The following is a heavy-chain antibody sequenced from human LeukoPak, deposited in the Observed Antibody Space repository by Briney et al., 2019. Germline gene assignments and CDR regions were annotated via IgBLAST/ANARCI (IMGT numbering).Heavy chain of an antibody. J-gene: IGHJ4*02. CDR3: AKDRTDYYFDY. V-gene: IGHV3-30*18. CDR1: GFTFSSYG. Sequence: GGSLRLSCAASGFTFSSYGMHWVRQAPGKGLQWVAVISSDGRHEYYADSVKGRFTISRDNSKNTLYLQLSSLRGEDTAVYYCAKDRTDYYFDYWGQGTLVTVSS. CDR2: ISSDGRHE.